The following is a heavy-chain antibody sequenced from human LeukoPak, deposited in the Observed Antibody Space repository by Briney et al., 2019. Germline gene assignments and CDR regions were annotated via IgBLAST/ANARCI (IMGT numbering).Heavy chain of an antibody. CDR2: IYPGDSDT. V-gene: IGHV5-51*01. J-gene: IGHJ3*02. CDR3: ARTQGASYSNYGGSFDAFDI. D-gene: IGHD4-11*01. CDR1: GYSFTSYW. Sequence: GESLKISCKGSGYSFTSYWIGWVRHMPGKGLEWMGIIYPGDSDTRYSPSFQGQVTISADKSISTAYLQWSSLKASDTAMYYCARTQGASYSNYGGSFDAFDIWGQGTMVTVSS.